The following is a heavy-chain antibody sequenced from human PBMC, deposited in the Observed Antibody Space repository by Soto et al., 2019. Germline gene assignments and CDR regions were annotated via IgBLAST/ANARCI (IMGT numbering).Heavy chain of an antibody. J-gene: IGHJ4*02. Sequence: LRLSCEASGFTFSGYWMSWVRQAPGKGLGWVADIKHDGSVQYYVDSVKGRFTISRDNAKKLLFLQMNGLRAEDTALYYCARATYSNAWYRFDLWGQGTLVTVSS. CDR1: GFTFSGYW. V-gene: IGHV3-7*03. D-gene: IGHD4-4*01. CDR2: IKHDGSVQ. CDR3: ARATYSNAWYRFDL.